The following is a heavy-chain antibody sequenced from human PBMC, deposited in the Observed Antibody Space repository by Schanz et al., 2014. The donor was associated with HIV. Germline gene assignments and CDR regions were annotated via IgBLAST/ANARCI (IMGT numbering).Heavy chain of an antibody. J-gene: IGHJ4*02. CDR1: GFTFSNYG. Sequence: QVQLVESGGGVVQPGRSLKLSCAASGFTFSNYGMQWVRQAPGKGLEWLAAIWYDGSNKFYADSLRGRFTISRDNSKNTLYLQMNSLRDDDMAVYYCTTDQFGGYFVHWGQGALVTVSS. CDR2: IWYDGSNK. D-gene: IGHD5-12*01. V-gene: IGHV3-33*08. CDR3: TTDQFGGYFVH.